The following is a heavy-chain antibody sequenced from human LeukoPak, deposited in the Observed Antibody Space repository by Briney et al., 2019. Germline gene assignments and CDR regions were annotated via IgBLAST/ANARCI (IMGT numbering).Heavy chain of an antibody. Sequence: GGSLRLSCAASGFTFSSYSMNWVRQAPGKGLEWVPSISSSSSYIYYADSVKGRFTISRDNAKNSLYLQMNSLRAEDTAVYYCARGLYYYDSSGYCYWGQGTLVTVSS. V-gene: IGHV3-21*01. CDR2: ISSSSSYI. D-gene: IGHD3-22*01. CDR1: GFTFSSYS. CDR3: ARGLYYYDSSGYCY. J-gene: IGHJ4*02.